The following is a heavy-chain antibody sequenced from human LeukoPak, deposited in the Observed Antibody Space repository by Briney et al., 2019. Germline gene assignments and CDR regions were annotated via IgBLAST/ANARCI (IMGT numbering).Heavy chain of an antibody. J-gene: IGHJ4*02. Sequence: GGSLRLSCAASGFTFNKYSMNWVRQAPRQGLEWVSAIRGSGGSTYYADYVKGRFTISRDNSKNTLYLQMNSLRAEDTAIYYCARAAYSSNWYSMFYFDYWGQGTLVTVSS. CDR2: IRGSGGST. V-gene: IGHV3-23*01. D-gene: IGHD6-13*01. CDR1: GFTFNKYS. CDR3: ARAAYSSNWYSMFYFDY.